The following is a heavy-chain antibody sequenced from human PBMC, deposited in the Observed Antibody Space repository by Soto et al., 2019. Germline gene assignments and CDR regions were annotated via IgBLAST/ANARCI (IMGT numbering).Heavy chain of an antibody. CDR3: ARDPAECGSDCSPTGFDY. D-gene: IGHD2-21*02. CDR2: TNYRCKWYN. CDR1: GDSVSNNSAA. J-gene: IGHJ4*02. Sequence: QVQLQQSGPGLVKPSQTLSLTCAISGDSVSNNSAAWNWIRQSPSRGLEWLGRTNYRCKWYNDYALSVKGRVTINPDTSKNQFSLQLNSVTPEDTAVYYCARDPAECGSDCSPTGFDYWGQGTLVTVSS. V-gene: IGHV6-1*01.